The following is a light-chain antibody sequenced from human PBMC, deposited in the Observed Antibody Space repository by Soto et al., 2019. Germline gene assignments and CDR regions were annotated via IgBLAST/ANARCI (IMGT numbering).Light chain of an antibody. Sequence: AIRMTQSPSSLSASTGDRVTITFRASQGISGYLAWYQQKPGKAPKLLIYAASTLQSGVPSRFSGSGSGTDFTLTISCLQSEDFATYYCQQYYSYPQTFGQGTKVDIK. CDR3: QQYYSYPQT. CDR2: AAS. CDR1: QGISGY. V-gene: IGKV1-8*01. J-gene: IGKJ1*01.